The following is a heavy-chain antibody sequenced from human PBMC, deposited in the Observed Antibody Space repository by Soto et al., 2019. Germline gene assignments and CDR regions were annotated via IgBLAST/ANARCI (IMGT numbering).Heavy chain of an antibody. CDR1: GFTFSLYS. Sequence: EVQLVESGGGLVQPGGSLRLSCAASGFTFSLYSMSWVRQAPGKGLEWVSYISRSSTGIHYADSVKGRFTISRDDATNSMNLQMNSLRDGDTAVYYCARAVTWCLDVWGQGTTVSISS. J-gene: IGHJ6*02. V-gene: IGHV3-48*02. CDR3: ARAVTWCLDV. D-gene: IGHD2-8*01. CDR2: ISRSSTGI.